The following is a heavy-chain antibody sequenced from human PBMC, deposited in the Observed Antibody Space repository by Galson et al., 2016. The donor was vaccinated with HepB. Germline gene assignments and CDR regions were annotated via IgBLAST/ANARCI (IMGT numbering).Heavy chain of an antibody. V-gene: IGHV1-8*01. D-gene: IGHD3-22*01. CDR1: GYTFTSYD. Sequence: SVKVSCKASGYTFTSYDINWVRQATGQGLEWMGWMNPNSGNTGYAQKFRGRVTMTRNTSISTAYMELSSLRSEDTAVYYCARGLYDSSSGGANAFDIWGQGTMVTVSS. J-gene: IGHJ3*02. CDR2: MNPNSGNT. CDR3: ARGLYDSSSGGANAFDI.